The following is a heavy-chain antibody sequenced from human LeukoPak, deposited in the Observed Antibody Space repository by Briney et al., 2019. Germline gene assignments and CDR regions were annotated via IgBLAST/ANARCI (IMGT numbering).Heavy chain of an antibody. V-gene: IGHV4-61*01. CDR1: GGPVSSASHY. CDR3: GRVITMVRYAFDI. CDR2: GFYSGST. J-gene: IGHJ3*02. D-gene: IGHD3-10*01. Sequence: SETLSLTCTVSGGPVSSASHYWSWIRQPPGKGLDWIGFGFYSGSTNYNPSLKSRVTISVDTSKNQFSLKLSSVTDADTAVYYCGRVITMVRYAFDIWGQGTMVTVSS.